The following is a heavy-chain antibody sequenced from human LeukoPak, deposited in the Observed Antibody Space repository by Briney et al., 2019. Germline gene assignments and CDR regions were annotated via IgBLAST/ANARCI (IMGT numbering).Heavy chain of an antibody. CDR1: GGSMRRTSYY. J-gene: IGHJ6*03. CDR2: IYYSGST. Sequence: PSETLSLTCSVSGGSMRRTSYYWGWIRQPPGKGLEWIGSIYYSGSTYYNPSLKSRVTISLDTSKNQFSLKLSSVTAADTAVYYRASLYCSSTSCQYYYYYYMDVWGKGTTVTVSS. V-gene: IGHV4-39*07. D-gene: IGHD2-2*01. CDR3: ASLYCSSTSCQYYYYYYMDV.